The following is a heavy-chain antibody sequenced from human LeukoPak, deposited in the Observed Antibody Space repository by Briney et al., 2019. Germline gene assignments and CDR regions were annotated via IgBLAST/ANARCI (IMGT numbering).Heavy chain of an antibody. CDR3: AKDPGASVSGFHMDV. J-gene: IGHJ6*03. D-gene: IGHD2-8*02. V-gene: IGHV3-30*02. CDR2: IWSDGNNR. CDR1: GFTFRNYG. Sequence: GGSLRLSCAASGFTFRNYGMHWVRQATGKGLVRVSFIWSDGNNRFYADSVKGRFTISRDNSKNMLYLQMDTLRAEDTALYYCAKDPGASVSGFHMDVWGKGTTVIVSS.